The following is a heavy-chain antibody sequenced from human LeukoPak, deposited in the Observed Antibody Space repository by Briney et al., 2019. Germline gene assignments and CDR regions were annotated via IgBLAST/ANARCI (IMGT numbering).Heavy chain of an antibody. CDR3: ARDHGYCSGGSCSSDY. V-gene: IGHV1-69*13. J-gene: IGHJ4*02. D-gene: IGHD2-15*01. CDR1: GGTFSSYA. Sequence: SVKVSCKASGGTFSSYAISWVRQAPGQGLEWMGGIIPIFGTANYAQKFQGRVTITADESTSAAYMELSSLRSEDTAVYYCARDHGYCSGGSCSSDYWGQGTLVTVSS. CDR2: IIPIFGTA.